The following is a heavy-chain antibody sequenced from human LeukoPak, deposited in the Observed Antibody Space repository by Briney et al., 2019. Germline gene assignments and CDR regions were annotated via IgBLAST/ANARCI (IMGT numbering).Heavy chain of an antibody. J-gene: IGHJ4*02. V-gene: IGHV3-23*01. Sequence: PGGSLRLSCAASGFTFSKYGMNWVRQAPGKGLEWVSGIGVGGTTYYADSVKGRFTISRDTSKNTLYLQMNSLRAEDKAVYYCAKAQGYYDCWGQGTLVTVSS. CDR1: GFTFSKYG. CDR3: AKAQGYYDC. CDR2: IGVGGTT. D-gene: IGHD3-22*01.